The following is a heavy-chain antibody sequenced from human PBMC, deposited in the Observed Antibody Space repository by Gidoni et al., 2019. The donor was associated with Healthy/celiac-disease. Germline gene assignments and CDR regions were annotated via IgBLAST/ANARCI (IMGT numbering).Heavy chain of an antibody. Sequence: EVQLVESGGGLVQPGGSLRLSCAASGFTFRSYEMNWVRQAPGKGLEWVSYISSSGSTIYYADSVKGRFTISRDNAKNSLYLQMNSLRAEDTAVYYCARERGAGYYDSSGYPLGAFDIWGQGTMVTVSS. CDR2: ISSSGSTI. J-gene: IGHJ3*02. V-gene: IGHV3-48*03. D-gene: IGHD3-22*01. CDR1: GFTFRSYE. CDR3: ARERGAGYYDSSGYPLGAFDI.